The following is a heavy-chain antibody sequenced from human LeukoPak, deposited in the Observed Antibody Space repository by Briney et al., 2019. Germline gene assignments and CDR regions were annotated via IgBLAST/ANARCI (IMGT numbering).Heavy chain of an antibody. Sequence: GGSLRLSCAASGFTVSSNYMSWVRQAPGKGLEWVSVIYSGGSTYYADSVKGRFTISRDNSKNTLYLQMNSLRAEDTAVYYCARGGDYGDYYDAFDIRGQGTMVTVSS. V-gene: IGHV3-66*02. CDR2: IYSGGST. D-gene: IGHD4-17*01. CDR1: GFTVSSNY. J-gene: IGHJ3*02. CDR3: ARGGDYGDYYDAFDI.